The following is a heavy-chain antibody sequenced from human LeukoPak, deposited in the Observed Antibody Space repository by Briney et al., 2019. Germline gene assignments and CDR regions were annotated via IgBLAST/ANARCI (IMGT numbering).Heavy chain of an antibody. CDR2: INHSGST. CDR3: TRSPWGSHGAY. J-gene: IGHJ4*02. Sequence: SETLSLTCAVYNGSFSDYYWSRIRQHPRKGLEWIGEINHSGSTNYNPSLKSRVTISVDTSKNQLSLRLTSINAADTAVYYCTRSPWGSHGAYWGRGTLVTVSS. V-gene: IGHV4-34*01. D-gene: IGHD3-16*01. CDR1: NGSFSDYY.